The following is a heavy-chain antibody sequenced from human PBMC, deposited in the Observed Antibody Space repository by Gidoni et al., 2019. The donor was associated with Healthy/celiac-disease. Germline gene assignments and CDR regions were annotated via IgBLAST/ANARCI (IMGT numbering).Heavy chain of an antibody. CDR3: ARDRRPEPYDAFDI. Sequence: QVQLQESGPGLVKPSETLSLTCTVSGGSISSYYWSWIRQPAGKGLEWIGRIYTSGSTNYNPSLKSRVTMSVDTSKNQFSLKLSSVTAADTAVYYCARDRRPEPYDAFDIWGQGTMVTVSS. J-gene: IGHJ3*02. V-gene: IGHV4-4*07. CDR2: IYTSGST. CDR1: GGSISSYY.